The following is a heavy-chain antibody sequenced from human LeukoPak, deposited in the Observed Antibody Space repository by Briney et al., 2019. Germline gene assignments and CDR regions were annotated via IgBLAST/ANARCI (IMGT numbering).Heavy chain of an antibody. CDR2: IKSKTDGGTT. Sequence: PGGSLRLSCAASGFTFSNAWMSWVRQAPGKGLEWVGRIKSKTDGGTTDYAAPVKGRFTISRDDSKNTPYLQMNSLKTEDTAVYYCTTDLAAAAPRRRYDDYGGQGTLVTVP. D-gene: IGHD6-13*01. CDR3: TTDLAAAAPRRRYDDY. CDR1: GFTFSNAW. V-gene: IGHV3-15*01. J-gene: IGHJ4*02.